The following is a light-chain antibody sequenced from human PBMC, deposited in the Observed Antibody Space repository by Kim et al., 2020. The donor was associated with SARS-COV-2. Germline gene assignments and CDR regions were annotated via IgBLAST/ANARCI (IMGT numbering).Light chain of an antibody. J-gene: IGKJ4*01. CDR3: HQYLTTPLT. CDR1: QSVLYSSSNKDY. CDR2: CAS. V-gene: IGKV4-1*01. Sequence: ATINCQSSQSVLYSSSNKDYLAWYQQKPGQPPKLLIYCASTRESGVPDRFSGSGSGTDFTLTISSLQIEDVAVYYCHQYLTTPLTFGGGTKVDIK.